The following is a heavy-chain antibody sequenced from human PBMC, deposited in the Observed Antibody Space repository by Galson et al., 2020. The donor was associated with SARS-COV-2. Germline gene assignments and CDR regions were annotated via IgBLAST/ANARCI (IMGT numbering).Heavy chain of an antibody. CDR2: ISGSSSYI. J-gene: IGHJ5*01. Sequence: TGGSLRLSCVASGFTFSRYTVNWVRQTPGKGLQWVSSISGSSSYIYYADSLKGRFTISRDNSKNSLYLQMNSLRDEDTAVYYCARYAQEDWLSPRTNWFDSWGQGTLVIVSS. D-gene: IGHD3-9*01. CDR1: GFTFSRYT. V-gene: IGHV3-21*01. CDR3: ARYAQEDWLSPRTNWFDS.